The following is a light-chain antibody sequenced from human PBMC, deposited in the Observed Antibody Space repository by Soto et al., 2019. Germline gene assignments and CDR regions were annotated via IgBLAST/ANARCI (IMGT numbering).Light chain of an antibody. V-gene: IGKV1-5*03. J-gene: IGKJ1*01. CDR3: QQYNSYSRT. Sequence: DIQMTQSPSTLSASVGARVPITGRASQSIITSLAWYQQKPGKAPKLLIYKASSLQSGVPSRFSGSGSGTEFTLTISSLHPDDFATYYCQQYNSYSRTFGQGTKV. CDR2: KAS. CDR1: QSIITS.